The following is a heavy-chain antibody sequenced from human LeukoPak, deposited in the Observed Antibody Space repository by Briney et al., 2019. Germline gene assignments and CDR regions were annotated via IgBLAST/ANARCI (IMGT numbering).Heavy chain of an antibody. CDR3: AREGTYYYDSSGYADAFDI. CDR2: INPNSGGT. J-gene: IGHJ3*02. Sequence: ASVKVSCKASGYTFTGYHMHWVRQAPGQGLEWMGRINPNSGGTNYAQKFQGRVTMTRDTSISTAYMELSRLRSDDTAVYYCAREGTYYYDSSGYADAFDIWGQGTMVTVSS. V-gene: IGHV1-2*06. D-gene: IGHD3-22*01. CDR1: GYTFTGYH.